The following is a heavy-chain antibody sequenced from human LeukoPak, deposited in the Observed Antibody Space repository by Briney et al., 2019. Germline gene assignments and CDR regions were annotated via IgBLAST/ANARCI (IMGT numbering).Heavy chain of an antibody. V-gene: IGHV3-9*01. D-gene: IGHD6-25*01. CDR2: ISWNSGGI. CDR1: GVTFDDYA. J-gene: IGHJ4*02. Sequence: GGSLGLSCAASGVTFDDYAMHWGWHGPREGQERGSGISWNSGGIAYADSVKGRCTISRENAKNSVYLQMNSQRAEDTALYYCAKHIVGGLSAQDYWGQGTLVTASA. CDR3: AKHIVGGLSAQDY.